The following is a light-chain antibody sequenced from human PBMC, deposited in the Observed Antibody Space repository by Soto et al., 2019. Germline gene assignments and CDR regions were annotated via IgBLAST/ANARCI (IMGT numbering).Light chain of an antibody. CDR3: SSYSSSGTLCV. J-gene: IGLJ1*01. V-gene: IGLV2-14*01. CDR2: EVS. Sequence: QSALTQPASVSGSPGQSITISCTGTSSDVGGYNYVSWYQHHPGKAPKLIIYEVSNRPSGVSNRFSGSKSGNTASLTISGLQAEDEADYYCSSYSSSGTLCVFGTGTKLTVL. CDR1: SSDVGGYNY.